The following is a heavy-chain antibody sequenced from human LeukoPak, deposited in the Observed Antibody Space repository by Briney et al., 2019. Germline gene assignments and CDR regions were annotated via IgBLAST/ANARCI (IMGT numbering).Heavy chain of an antibody. CDR2: INQDGSAK. Sequence: GGSLRLSCAASGFTFSSYAMSWVRQAPGKGLEWVANINQDGSAKYYVDSVKGRFTISRDNARNSMYLQMNSLRAEDTAVYYCARWDIRGTAHQLDYWGQGTLVTVSS. D-gene: IGHD5-12*01. CDR1: GFTFSSYA. V-gene: IGHV3-7*01. CDR3: ARWDIRGTAHQLDY. J-gene: IGHJ4*02.